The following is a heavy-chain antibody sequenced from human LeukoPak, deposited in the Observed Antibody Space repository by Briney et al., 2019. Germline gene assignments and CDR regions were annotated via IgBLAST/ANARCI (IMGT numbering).Heavy chain of an antibody. J-gene: IGHJ4*02. V-gene: IGHV3-23*01. Sequence: PGGSLRLSCAASGFTFSSYAMSWVRQVPGKGLEWVSVISGSGDNTYYADSVKGRFTISRDNSKDTLFLQMHSLRPGDTAVYYCVREDTPATANYWGQGTLVTISS. CDR1: GFTFSSYA. CDR2: ISGSGDNT. CDR3: VREDTPATANY. D-gene: IGHD2-21*02.